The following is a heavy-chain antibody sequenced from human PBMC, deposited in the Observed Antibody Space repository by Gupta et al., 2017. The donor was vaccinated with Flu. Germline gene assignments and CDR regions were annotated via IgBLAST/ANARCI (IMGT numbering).Heavy chain of an antibody. CDR3: ARGHWDS. V-gene: IGHV3-48*03. CDR2: ISSRGVP. Sequence: EVQLVASGGGLVQPGGSLRLSCAASGFTFSDYDVSWVRQAPGKALEWVSFISSRGVPYYTDSVKGRFTISRDNAKNSVFLQMDSLRAEDTAFYYCARGHWDSWDQGTLVTVSS. CDR1: GFTFSDYD. J-gene: IGHJ4*02.